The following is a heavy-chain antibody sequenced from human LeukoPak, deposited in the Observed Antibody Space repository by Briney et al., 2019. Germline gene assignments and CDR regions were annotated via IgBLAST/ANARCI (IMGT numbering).Heavy chain of an antibody. CDR3: ARQPEGTWFDP. CDR2: IDPSDSYT. Sequence: GESLRISCKDSGYSFTSNWISWVRQMPGKGLEWMGRIDPSDSYTDYSPSFQGHVTISADKSISTAYLQWSSLKASDTAMYYCARQPEGTWFDPWGQGTLVTVSS. CDR1: GYSFTSNW. V-gene: IGHV5-10-1*01. J-gene: IGHJ5*02. D-gene: IGHD1-1*01.